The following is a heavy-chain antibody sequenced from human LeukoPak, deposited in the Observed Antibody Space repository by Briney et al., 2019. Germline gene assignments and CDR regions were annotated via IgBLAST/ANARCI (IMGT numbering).Heavy chain of an antibody. CDR1: GFTFSSYA. CDR3: ARGPVPIVGATTDLDY. Sequence: GGSLRLSCAASGFTFSSYAMHWVRQAPGKGLEWVAVISYDGSNKYYADSVKGRFTISRDNSKNTLYLQMNSLRAEDTAVYYCARGPVPIVGATTDLDYWGQGTLVTVSS. V-gene: IGHV3-30*14. J-gene: IGHJ4*02. CDR2: ISYDGSNK. D-gene: IGHD1-26*01.